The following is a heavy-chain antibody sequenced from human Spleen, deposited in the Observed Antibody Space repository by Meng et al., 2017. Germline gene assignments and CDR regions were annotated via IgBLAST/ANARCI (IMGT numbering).Heavy chain of an antibody. V-gene: IGHV1-18*01. Sequence: QLVQSGAEVRKPGASVKVSCKTSGYIFASYGISWVRQAPGQGLEWMGWISGYSGNTYYEQKFKGRVTMTTDTSTSTGYMELRSLTSDDTAVYYCARGGELDSWGQGTLVTVSS. CDR3: ARGGELDS. J-gene: IGHJ4*02. CDR2: ISGYSGNT. CDR1: GYIFASYG.